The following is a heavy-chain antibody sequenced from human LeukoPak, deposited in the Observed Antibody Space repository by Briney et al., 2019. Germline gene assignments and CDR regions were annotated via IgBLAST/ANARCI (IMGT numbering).Heavy chain of an antibody. D-gene: IGHD3-9*01. CDR1: GFTFSSYS. J-gene: IGHJ4*02. Sequence: GGSLRLSCAASGFTFSSYSMNWVRQAPGRGLEWVSFISTSSSYIYYADSVKGRFTISRHNAKNSLYLEMNSLRAEDTAVYYCARDSGGYFDRNHFDYWGQGTLVTVSS. CDR3: ARDSGGYFDRNHFDY. V-gene: IGHV3-21*06. CDR2: ISTSSSYI.